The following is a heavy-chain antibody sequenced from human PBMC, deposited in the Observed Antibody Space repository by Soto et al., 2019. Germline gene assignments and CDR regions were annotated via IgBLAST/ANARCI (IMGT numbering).Heavy chain of an antibody. V-gene: IGHV3-74*01. CDR3: VRDRGYPDSFDI. D-gene: IGHD6-13*01. Sequence: EVQLVESGGGLVQPGESLRLSCAASGFTFSPFYMHWVRQAPGKGLEWVSHINGDGTTTVYADSVKGRFTISRDNAKSTLYLQKSSLRTEDTAVYYCVRDRGYPDSFDIWGQGTMVTVSS. CDR1: GFTFSPFY. CDR2: INGDGTTT. J-gene: IGHJ3*02.